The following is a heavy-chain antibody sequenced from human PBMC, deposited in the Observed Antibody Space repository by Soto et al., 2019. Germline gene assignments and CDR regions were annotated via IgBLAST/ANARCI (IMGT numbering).Heavy chain of an antibody. Sequence: QVQLVESGGGVVQPGGSLRLSCAASGFTFSKHGMHWVRQAPGKGLEWVGGIGYDGSKTFYRESVKGRFTISRDNSKKKLSLHMNTLRVEHTAVYYCVRCDGRWLDPWGQRTLLTVSS. D-gene: IGHD2-8*01. CDR2: IGYDGSKT. J-gene: IGHJ5*02. CDR3: VRCDGRWLDP. CDR1: GFTFSKHG. V-gene: IGHV3-33*01.